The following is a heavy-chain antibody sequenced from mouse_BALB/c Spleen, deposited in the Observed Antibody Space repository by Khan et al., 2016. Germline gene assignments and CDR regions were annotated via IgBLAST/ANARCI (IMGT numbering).Heavy chain of an antibody. Sequence: QVQLQQSGTELPRPGASVKLSCKASGYTFTDYYLHWVKQRTGQGLEWIGEIFPGSGSTYYNEKFKGKASLTADTSSSTAYMQLSSLTSEDSAVSFCARSFYGYFARDYWGHGASVTVSS. CDR1: GYTFTDYY. CDR2: IFPGSGST. V-gene: IGHV1-77*01. J-gene: IGHJ4*01. CDR3: ARSFYGYFARDY. D-gene: IGHD1-1*01.